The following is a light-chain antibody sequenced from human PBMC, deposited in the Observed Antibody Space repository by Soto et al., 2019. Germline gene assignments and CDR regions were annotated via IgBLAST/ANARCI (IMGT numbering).Light chain of an antibody. J-gene: IGKJ5*01. Sequence: EIGLTQSPGTLSLSPGERTTLSCRASQSVSSTYLAWYQHKPGQAPRLLIYGPSSRAAGIPDRFSGSWSGTDFTLTISRLEPEDFAVYYCHQYGSLPRTFGQGTRLEIK. CDR1: QSVSSTY. V-gene: IGKV3-20*01. CDR3: HQYGSLPRT. CDR2: GPS.